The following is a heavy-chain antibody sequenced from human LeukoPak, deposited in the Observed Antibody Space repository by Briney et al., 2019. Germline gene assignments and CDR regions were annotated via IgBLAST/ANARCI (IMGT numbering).Heavy chain of an antibody. V-gene: IGHV1-2*02. J-gene: IGHJ4*02. CDR3: ARGFYDILTGYYLYFDY. D-gene: IGHD3-9*01. CDR2: INPNSGGT. CDR1: GGTFSSYA. Sequence: ASVKVSCKASGGTFSSYAISWVRQAPGQGLEWMGWINPNSGGTNYAQKFQGRVTMTRDTSISTAYMELSRLRSDDMAGYYCARGFYDILTGYYLYFDYWGQGTLVTVSS.